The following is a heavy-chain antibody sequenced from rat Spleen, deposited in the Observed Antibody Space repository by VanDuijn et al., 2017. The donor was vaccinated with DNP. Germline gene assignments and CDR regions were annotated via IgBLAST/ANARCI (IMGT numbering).Heavy chain of an antibody. CDR2: ISYSGRT. V-gene: IGHV3-1*01. J-gene: IGHJ2*01. Sequence: EVQLQESGSGLVKPSQSLSLTCSVTGYSITSNYWGWIRQFPGNKMEYIGHISYSGRTDYNPSLKSRISITRDTSKNHFFLHLNSVTTEDTATYYCARWTRYFDSWGQGVLVTVSS. CDR3: ARWTRYFDS. CDR1: GYSITSNY. D-gene: IGHD1-7*01.